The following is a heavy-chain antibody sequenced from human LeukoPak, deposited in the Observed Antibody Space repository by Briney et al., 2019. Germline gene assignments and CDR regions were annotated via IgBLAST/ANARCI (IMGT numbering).Heavy chain of an antibody. CDR1: GYSFTSYW. CDR2: TYPGDSDT. D-gene: IGHD5-24*01. CDR3: ASHDGRDGPLGRGAFDI. V-gene: IGHV5-51*01. Sequence: GESLKISCKGSGYSFTSYWIGWVRQMPGKGLEWMGITYPGDSDTRYSPSFQGQVTISADKSISTAYLQWSSLKASGTAMYYCASHDGRDGPLGRGAFDIWGQGTMVTVSS. J-gene: IGHJ3*02.